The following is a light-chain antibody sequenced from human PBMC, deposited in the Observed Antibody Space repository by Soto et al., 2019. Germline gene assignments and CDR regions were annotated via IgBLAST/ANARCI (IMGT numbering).Light chain of an antibody. V-gene: IGKV3-11*01. CDR3: QRRNVWPPIT. J-gene: IGKJ5*01. Sequence: VLTQSPATLSLSPGERATLSCRASQSIHTSLAWYQQKPGQPPRLVVYDSTLRANGVPDRFGGSRSGTEFTLTITNLEPEDFAVYYCQRRNVWPPITFGQGTRLEI. CDR1: QSIHTS. CDR2: DST.